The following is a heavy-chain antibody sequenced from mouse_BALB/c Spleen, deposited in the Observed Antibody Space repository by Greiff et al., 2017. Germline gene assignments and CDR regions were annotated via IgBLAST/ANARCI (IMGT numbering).Heavy chain of an antibody. CDR3: DRTYYRYESYYFDY. CDR1: GFSLTSYG. CDR2: IWSGGST. D-gene: IGHD2-14*01. V-gene: IGHV2-2*02. J-gene: IGHJ2*01. Sequence: VMLEESGPGLVQPSQSLSITCTVSGFSLTSYGVHWVRQSPGKGLEWLGVIWSGGSTDYNAAFISRLSISKDNSKSQVFFKMNSLQANDTAIYYCDRTYYRYESYYFDYWGQGTTLTVSS.